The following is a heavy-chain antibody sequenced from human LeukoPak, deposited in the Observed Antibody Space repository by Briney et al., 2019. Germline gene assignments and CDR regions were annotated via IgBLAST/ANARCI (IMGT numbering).Heavy chain of an antibody. J-gene: IGHJ4*02. V-gene: IGHV4-30-4*01. D-gene: IGHD5-18*01. CDR3: ARERGGYSYGSRPFDY. CDR2: IYYSGST. Sequence: SQTLSLTCTVSGGSISSSDYYWSWIRQPPGKGLEWIGYIYYSGSTYYNPSLKSRVTISVDTSKNQFSLKLSSVTAADTAVYYCARERGGYSYGSRPFDYWGQGTLVTVSS. CDR1: GGSISSSDYY.